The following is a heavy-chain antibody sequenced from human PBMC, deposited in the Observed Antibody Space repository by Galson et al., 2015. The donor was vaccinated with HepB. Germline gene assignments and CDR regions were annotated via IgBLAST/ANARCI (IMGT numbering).Heavy chain of an antibody. D-gene: IGHD3-10*01. CDR3: ARDRDEDGFGGDMDV. J-gene: IGHJ6*03. Sequence: SVKVSCKASGGTFSTYAISWVRQAPGQGLEWMGRIIPILGIANYAQKFQGRVTITADKSTSTAYMELSSLRSEDTAVYYCARDRDEDGFGGDMDVWGKGTTVTVSS. CDR1: GGTFSTYA. V-gene: IGHV1-69*04. CDR2: IIPILGIA.